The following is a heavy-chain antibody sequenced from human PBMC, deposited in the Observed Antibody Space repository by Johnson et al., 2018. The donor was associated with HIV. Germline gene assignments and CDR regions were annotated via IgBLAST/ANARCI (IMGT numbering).Heavy chain of an antibody. D-gene: IGHD6-6*01. CDR2: MSYDGINK. J-gene: IGHJ3*02. V-gene: IGHV3-30-3*01. CDR3: ARDSSNSFMFEMYAFDI. CDR1: GFTFSSNP. Sequence: QVQLVESGGGVVQPGRSLRLSCAASGFTFSSNPMHWVRQAPGKGLEWVAVMSYDGINKYYADSVKGRFTISRDNSKNTLYLQMNSLRPEDTAVYYCARDSSNSFMFEMYAFDIWGQGTMVTVSS.